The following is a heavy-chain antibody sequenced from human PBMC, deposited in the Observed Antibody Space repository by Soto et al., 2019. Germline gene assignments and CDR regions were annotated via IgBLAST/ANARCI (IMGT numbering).Heavy chain of an antibody. CDR2: ISSSSSTI. D-gene: IGHD1-26*01. CDR3: ARDSRERVGAISMYFDY. Sequence: HPGGSLRLSCAASGFTFSSYMMDWVRQDPGKVLEWVSYISSSSSTIYYADSVKGRFTISRDNAKNSLYLQMNSLRDEDTAVYYCARDSRERVGAISMYFDYWGQGTLVTVS. V-gene: IGHV3-48*02. CDR1: GFTFSSYM. J-gene: IGHJ4*02.